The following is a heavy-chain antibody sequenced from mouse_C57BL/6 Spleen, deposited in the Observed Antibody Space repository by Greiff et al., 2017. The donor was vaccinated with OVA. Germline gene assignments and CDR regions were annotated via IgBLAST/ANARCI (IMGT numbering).Heavy chain of an antibody. D-gene: IGHD1-1*01. Sequence: VEPGASVKMSCKASGYTFTDYNMHWVKQSHGKSLEWIGYINPNNGGTSYNQKFKGKATLTVNKSSSTAYMELRSLTSEDSAVYYCASAYYGSSYVDWYFDVWGTGTTVTVSS. V-gene: IGHV1-22*01. CDR2: INPNNGGT. CDR1: GYTFTDYN. J-gene: IGHJ1*03. CDR3: ASAYYGSSYVDWYFDV.